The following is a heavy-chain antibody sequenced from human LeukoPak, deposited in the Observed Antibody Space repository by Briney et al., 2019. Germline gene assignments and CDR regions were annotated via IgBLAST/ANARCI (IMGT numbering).Heavy chain of an antibody. Sequence: SETLSLTCTVSGGSISSSSYYWGWIRQPPGKGLEWIGSIYYSGSTYYNPSLKSRATISVDTSKNQFSLKLSSVTAADTAVYYCARVGRGPRWYFDLWGRGTLVTVSS. CDR1: GGSISSSSYY. CDR3: ARVGRGPRWYFDL. J-gene: IGHJ2*01. D-gene: IGHD3-10*01. V-gene: IGHV4-39*07. CDR2: IYYSGST.